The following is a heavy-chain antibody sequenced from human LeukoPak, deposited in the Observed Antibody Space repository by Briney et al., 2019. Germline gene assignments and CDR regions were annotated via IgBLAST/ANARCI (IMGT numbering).Heavy chain of an antibody. Sequence: KSSETLSLTCSVSGGPINSGYWSWIRHPPGEGLEWIGLLYPSGSTNYNPSLKSRVTISVDTSRTQFSLKLSSVTAADTAVYYCASGYYPFEYWGQGTLVTVSS. J-gene: IGHJ4*02. CDR3: ASGYYPFEY. D-gene: IGHD2/OR15-2a*01. CDR2: LYPSGST. CDR1: GGPINSGY. V-gene: IGHV4-59*13.